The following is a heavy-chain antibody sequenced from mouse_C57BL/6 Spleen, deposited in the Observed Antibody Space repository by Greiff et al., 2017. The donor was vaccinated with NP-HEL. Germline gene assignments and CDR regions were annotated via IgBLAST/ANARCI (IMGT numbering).Heavy chain of an antibody. CDR1: GYTFTSYW. Sequence: QVQLQQPGAELVRPGSSVKLSCKASGYTFTSYWMDWVKQRPGQGLEWIGNIYPSDSETHYNQKFKDKATLTVDKSSSTAYMQLSSLTSEDSAVYYCARGRYFVYWGQGTTLTVSS. CDR2: IYPSDSET. J-gene: IGHJ2*01. CDR3: ARGRYFVY. V-gene: IGHV1-61*01.